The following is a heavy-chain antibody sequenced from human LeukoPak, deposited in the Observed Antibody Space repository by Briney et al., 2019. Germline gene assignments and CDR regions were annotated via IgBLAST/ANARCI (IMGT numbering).Heavy chain of an antibody. Sequence: PSETLSLTCAVYGGSFSGYYWSWIRQPPGKGLEWIGEINHSGSTNYNPSLKSRVTISVDTSKNQFSLKLSSVTAADTAVYYCARGVADSYGSWGRGTLVTVSS. V-gene: IGHV4-34*01. CDR3: ARGVADSYGS. CDR1: GGSFSGYY. J-gene: IGHJ5*02. D-gene: IGHD5-18*01. CDR2: INHSGST.